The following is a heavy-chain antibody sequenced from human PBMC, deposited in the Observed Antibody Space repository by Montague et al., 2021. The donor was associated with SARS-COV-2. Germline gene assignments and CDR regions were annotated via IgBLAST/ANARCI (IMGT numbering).Heavy chain of an antibody. J-gene: IGHJ6*02. CDR1: GCSISSSSYY. CDR3: ARDLDSFYGMDV. CDR2: IYYSGST. Sequence: SETLSLTCTVSGCSISSSSYYWGWIRQPPGKGLEWIGSIYYSGSTYYNPSLKSRVTISVDTSKNQFSLKLSSVTAADTAVYYCARDLDSFYGMDVWGQGTTVTVSS. V-gene: IGHV4-39*07.